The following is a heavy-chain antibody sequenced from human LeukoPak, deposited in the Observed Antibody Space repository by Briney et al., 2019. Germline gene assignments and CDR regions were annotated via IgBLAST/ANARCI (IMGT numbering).Heavy chain of an antibody. V-gene: IGHV4-59*08. J-gene: IGHJ4*02. CDR1: GGSISGWY. CDR3: ARQTTLTGFAGGLGFNY. CDR2: IYGSGST. D-gene: IGHD1-1*01. Sequence: SETLSLTCSVSGGSISGWYWSWIRQPPGKGLEWIGDIYGSGSTKSNDSLKSRVTISLDTSRNRISLNLTSVTATDTAVYYCARQTTLTGFAGGLGFNYWGPGTLVTVSS.